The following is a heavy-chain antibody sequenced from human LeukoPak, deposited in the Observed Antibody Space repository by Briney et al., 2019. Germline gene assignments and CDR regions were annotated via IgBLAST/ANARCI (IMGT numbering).Heavy chain of an antibody. J-gene: IGHJ4*02. CDR1: GGSINTYF. Sequence: PSETPSLTCTVSGGSINTYFWSWIRQPPGKRLVWSRYIYYSGSTNYNPSLKSRVTVSVDTSKNQFSLKLNSVTAADTAIYYCARHAGGAYYSPLDYWGRGTLVTVSS. V-gene: IGHV4-59*08. CDR3: ARHAGGAYYSPLDY. D-gene: IGHD2-15*01. CDR2: IYYSGST.